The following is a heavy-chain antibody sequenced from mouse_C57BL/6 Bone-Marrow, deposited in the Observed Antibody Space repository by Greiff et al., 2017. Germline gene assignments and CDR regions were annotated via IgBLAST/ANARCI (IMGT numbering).Heavy chain of an antibody. CDR3: TSLGDY. CDR2: IYPRDGST. J-gene: IGHJ2*01. CDR1: GYTFTDHT. Sequence: VQLQQSDAELVKPGASVKISCKVSGYTFTDHTIHWMKQRPEQGLEWIGYIYPRDGSTKYNEKFKGKATLTADTSSTTAYLQLSSLTSEDTAVYYCTSLGDYWGQGTTLTVSS. V-gene: IGHV1-78*01. D-gene: IGHD3-3*01.